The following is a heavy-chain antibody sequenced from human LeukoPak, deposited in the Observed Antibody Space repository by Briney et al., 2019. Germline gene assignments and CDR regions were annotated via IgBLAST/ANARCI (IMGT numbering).Heavy chain of an antibody. CDR3: AKDSAKKYDDY. J-gene: IGHJ4*02. CDR1: GFTFSRYG. D-gene: IGHD2/OR15-2a*01. CDR2: IRGSGGST. Sequence: PGGTLRLSCEASGFTFSRYGMSWVRQAPGKGLEWVSAIRGSGGSTYYADSVKGRFTISRDNSKNTLYLQMNSLRAEDTAVYYCAKDSAKKYDDYWGQGTLVTVSS. V-gene: IGHV3-23*01.